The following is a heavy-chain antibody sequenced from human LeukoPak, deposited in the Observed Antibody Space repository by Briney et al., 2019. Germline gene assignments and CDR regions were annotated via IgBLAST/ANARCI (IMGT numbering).Heavy chain of an antibody. CDR2: ISGSGGST. Sequence: PGGSLRLSCAASGFTFSSYGMSWVRQAPGKGLEWVSAISGSGGSTYYADSVKGRFTISRDNSKNTLYLQMNSLRAEDTAVYYCARSVADGYNYLDYWGQGTLVTVSS. D-gene: IGHD5-24*01. CDR1: GFTFSSYG. CDR3: ARSVADGYNYLDY. V-gene: IGHV3-23*01. J-gene: IGHJ4*02.